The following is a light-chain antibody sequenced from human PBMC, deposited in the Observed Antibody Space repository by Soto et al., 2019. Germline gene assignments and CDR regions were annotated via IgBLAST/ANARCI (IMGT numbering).Light chain of an antibody. CDR2: DVS. CDR1: SSDVGGYNY. CDR3: SSYTSSSTLV. J-gene: IGLJ1*01. V-gene: IGLV2-14*01. Sequence: QSVLTQAASVSGSPGQSISISCTGTSSDVGGYNYVSWYQQHPGKAPKLMIYDVSNRPSGVSNRFSGSKSGNTASLTISGLQAEDEADYYCSSYTSSSTLVFGTGTKSPS.